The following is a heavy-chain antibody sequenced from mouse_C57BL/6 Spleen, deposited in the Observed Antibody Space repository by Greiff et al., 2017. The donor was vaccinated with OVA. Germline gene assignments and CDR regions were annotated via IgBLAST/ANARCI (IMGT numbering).Heavy chain of an antibody. J-gene: IGHJ1*03. D-gene: IGHD1-1*01. CDR1: GYTFTSYG. V-gene: IGHV1-81*01. CDR3: AGKDLLYWYFDV. CDR2: IYPRSGNT. Sequence: QVQLKESGAELVRPGASVKLSCKASGYTFTSYGISWVKQRTGQGLEWIGEIYPRSGNTYYNEKFKGKATLTADKSSSTAYMELRSLTSEDSAVDFCAGKDLLYWYFDVWGTGTTVTVSS.